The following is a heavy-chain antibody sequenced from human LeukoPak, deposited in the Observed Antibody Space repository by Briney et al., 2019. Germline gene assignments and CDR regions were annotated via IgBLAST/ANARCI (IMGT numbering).Heavy chain of an antibody. CDR2: IIPIFGTA. J-gene: IGHJ4*02. V-gene: IGHV1-69*13. D-gene: IGHD4-23*01. Sequence: SVKVSCKASVGTFSSYAISWVRQAPGQGLEWMGGIIPIFGTANYAQKFQGRVTITADESTSTAYMELSSLRSEDTAVYYCARVMDYGGNRENFDYWGQGTLVTVSS. CDR1: VGTFSSYA. CDR3: ARVMDYGGNRENFDY.